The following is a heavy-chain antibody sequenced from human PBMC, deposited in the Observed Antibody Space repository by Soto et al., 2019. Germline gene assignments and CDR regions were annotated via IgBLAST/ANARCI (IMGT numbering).Heavy chain of an antibody. D-gene: IGHD6-13*01. CDR2: ISYDGSNK. CDR1: GFTFSSYG. J-gene: IGHJ4*02. Sequence: GGSLRLSCAASGFTFSSYGMHWVRQAPGKGLEWVAVISYDGSNKYYADSVKGRFTISRDNSKNTLYLQMNSLRAEDTAMYYCAKVSGYSSSWAPFDYWGQGTLVTVSS. V-gene: IGHV3-30*18. CDR3: AKVSGYSSSWAPFDY.